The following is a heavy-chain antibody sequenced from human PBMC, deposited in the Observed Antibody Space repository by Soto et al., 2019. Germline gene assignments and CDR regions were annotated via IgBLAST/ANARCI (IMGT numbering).Heavy chain of an antibody. CDR3: ARGGSSSSYYYYGMDV. J-gene: IGHJ6*02. CDR1: GFTFSSYS. D-gene: IGHD6-6*01. V-gene: IGHV3-21*01. Sequence: GGSLRLSCAASGFTFSSYSMNWVRQAPGKGLEWVSSISSSSSYIYYADSVKGRFTISRVNAKNSLYLQMNSLRAEDTAVYYCARGGSSSSYYYYGMDVWGQGTTVTVSS. CDR2: ISSSSSYI.